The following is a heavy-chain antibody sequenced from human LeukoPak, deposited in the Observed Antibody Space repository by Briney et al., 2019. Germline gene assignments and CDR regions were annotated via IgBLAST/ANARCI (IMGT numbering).Heavy chain of an antibody. V-gene: IGHV3-30*02. Sequence: GGSLRLSCAASGFTFSSYGMHWVRQAPGKGLEWVAFIRYDGSNKYYADSVKGRFTISRDNSKNALYLQMNSLRAEDTAVYYCATYGSGSYYRFDYWGQGTLVTVSS. CDR1: GFTFSSYG. CDR2: IRYDGSNK. J-gene: IGHJ4*02. CDR3: ATYGSGSYYRFDY. D-gene: IGHD3-10*01.